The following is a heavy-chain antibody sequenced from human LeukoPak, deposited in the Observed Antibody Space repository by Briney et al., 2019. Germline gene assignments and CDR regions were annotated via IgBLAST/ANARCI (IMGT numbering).Heavy chain of an antibody. J-gene: IGHJ4*02. CDR1: GFTFSSYS. Sequence: GGSLRLSCAASGFTFSSYSMNWVRQAPGKGLEGVSYISSSSSTIYYADSVKGRFAISRDNAKNSLYLQMNSLRAEDTAVYYCASALYSYGSGGADYWGQGTLVTVSS. D-gene: IGHD5-18*01. CDR3: ASALYSYGSGGADY. V-gene: IGHV3-48*01. CDR2: ISSSSSTI.